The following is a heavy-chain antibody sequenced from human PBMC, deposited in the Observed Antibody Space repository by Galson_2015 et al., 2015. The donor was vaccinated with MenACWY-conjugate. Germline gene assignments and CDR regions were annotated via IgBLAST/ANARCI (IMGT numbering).Heavy chain of an antibody. V-gene: IGHV3-23*01. J-gene: IGHJ3*02. CDR1: GFTFSTYA. Sequence: GSLRLSCAASGFTFSTYAMSWVRQAPGKGLEWVSAISGSGGITYYADSVKGRFTISRDNSKNTLYLQINSLRAEDTAVYYCANSPPLYDFWSDYYNAFHIWGQGTMVTVSS. D-gene: IGHD3-3*01. CDR3: ANSPPLYDFWSDYYNAFHI. CDR2: ISGSGGIT.